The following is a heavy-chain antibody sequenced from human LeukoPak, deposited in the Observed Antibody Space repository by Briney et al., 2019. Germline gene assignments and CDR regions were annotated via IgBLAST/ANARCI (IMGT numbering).Heavy chain of an antibody. D-gene: IGHD6-19*01. Sequence: SPSETLSLTCTVSGGSISSYYWSWIRQPAGKGLEGIGRTYTSGSTNYNPSLKSRVTMSVDTSKNQFSLKLSSVTAADTATYYCARAQQWLPIDYWGQGTLVTVSS. J-gene: IGHJ4*02. V-gene: IGHV4-4*07. CDR1: GGSISSYY. CDR3: ARAQQWLPIDY. CDR2: TYTSGST.